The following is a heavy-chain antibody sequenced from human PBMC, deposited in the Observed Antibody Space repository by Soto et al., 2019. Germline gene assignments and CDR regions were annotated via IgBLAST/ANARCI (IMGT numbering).Heavy chain of an antibody. CDR2: IYWDDDQ. CDR1: GFSLNTRGMS. D-gene: IGHD2-15*01. J-gene: IGHJ4*02. Sequence: QITLKESGPTLVKPTQTLTLTCSFSGFSLNTRGMSVGWIRQPPGKALEWLALIYWDDDQRYSPSLKNRLTSTKDSSNNQVVLTMTNMDPVDTATYYCAHVLGYCSGGSCYSGPSDYWGQGTLVTVSS. CDR3: AHVLGYCSGGSCYSGPSDY. V-gene: IGHV2-5*02.